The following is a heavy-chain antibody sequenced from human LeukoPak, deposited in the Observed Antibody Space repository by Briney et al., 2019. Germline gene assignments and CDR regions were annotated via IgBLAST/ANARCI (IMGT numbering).Heavy chain of an antibody. V-gene: IGHV3-33*08. D-gene: IGHD6-13*01. J-gene: IGHJ1*01. CDR2: IWYDGSNK. Sequence: PGGSMRLSCAASGFTFSSYAMSCVRQAPGKGLEWVAVIWYDGSNKHYADSVKGRFTISRDNSKNTLYLQMNSLRAEDTAVYYCAREGSSSWFRNTYFQHWGQGTLVTVSS. CDR3: AREGSSSWFRNTYFQH. CDR1: GFTFSSYA.